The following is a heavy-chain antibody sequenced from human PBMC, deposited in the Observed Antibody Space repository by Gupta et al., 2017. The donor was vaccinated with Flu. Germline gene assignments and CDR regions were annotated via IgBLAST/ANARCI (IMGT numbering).Heavy chain of an antibody. D-gene: IGHD3-22*01. CDR3: AKDRRGLDYYDSSGSDY. CDR1: GFTFSSYA. CDR2: ISGSGGST. J-gene: IGHJ4*02. Sequence: EVQLLESGGGLVQPGGSLRLSCAASGFTFSSYAMSWVRQAPGKGLEWVSAISGSGGSTYYADSVKGRFTISRDNSKNTLYLQMNSLRAEDTAVYYCAKDRRGLDYYDSSGSDYWGQGTLVTVSS. V-gene: IGHV3-23*01.